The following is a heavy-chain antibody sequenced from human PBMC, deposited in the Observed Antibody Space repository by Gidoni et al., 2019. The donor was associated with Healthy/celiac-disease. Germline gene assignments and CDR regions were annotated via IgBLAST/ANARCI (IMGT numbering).Heavy chain of an antibody. Sequence: QVQLVQSGAEVKKPGASVKVSCKASGYTFTSYGISWGRQAPGQGLEWMGWISAYNGNTNYAQKLQGRVTMTTDTSTSTAYMELRSLRSDDTAVYYCARDGWHGSGSYYSNYYYYGMDVWGKGTTVTVSS. CDR2: ISAYNGNT. D-gene: IGHD3-10*01. J-gene: IGHJ6*04. CDR1: GYTFTSYG. V-gene: IGHV1-18*01. CDR3: ARDGWHGSGSYYSNYYYYGMDV.